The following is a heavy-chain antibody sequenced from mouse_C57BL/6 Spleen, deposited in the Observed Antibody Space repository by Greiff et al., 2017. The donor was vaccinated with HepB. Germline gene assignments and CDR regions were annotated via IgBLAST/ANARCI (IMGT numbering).Heavy chain of an antibody. J-gene: IGHJ3*01. CDR3: KRWVRIYYYGSLSY. CDR2: IDPETGGT. D-gene: IGHD1-1*01. Sequence: QVQLQQSGAELVRPGASVTLSCKASGYTFTDYEMHWVKQTPVHGLEWIGAIDPETGGTAYNQKLKGKAILTADKSSSTAYMELRSLTSEYSAVYYCKRWVRIYYYGSLSYWGQGTLVTVSA. CDR1: GYTFTDYE. V-gene: IGHV1-15*01.